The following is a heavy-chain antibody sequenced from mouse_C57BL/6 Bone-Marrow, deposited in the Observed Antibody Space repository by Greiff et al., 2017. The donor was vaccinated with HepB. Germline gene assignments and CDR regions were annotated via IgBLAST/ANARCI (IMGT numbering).Heavy chain of an antibody. V-gene: IGHV1-59*01. D-gene: IGHD1-1*01. J-gene: IGHJ3*01. CDR1: GYTFTSYW. CDR3: ARRADYGSSSWFAY. Sequence: QVQLQQSGAELVRPGTSVKLSCKASGYTFTSYWMHWVKQRPGQGLEWIGVIDPSDSYTNYNQKFKGKATLTVDTSSSTAYMQLSSLTSEDSAVYYCARRADYGSSSWFAYWGQGTLVTVSA. CDR2: IDPSDSYT.